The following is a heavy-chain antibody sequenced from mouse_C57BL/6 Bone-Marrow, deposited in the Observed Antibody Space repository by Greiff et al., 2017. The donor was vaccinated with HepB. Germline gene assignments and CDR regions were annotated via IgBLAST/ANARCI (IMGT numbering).Heavy chain of an antibody. CDR2: IHPNSGST. J-gene: IGHJ3*01. V-gene: IGHV1-64*01. CDR1: GYTFTSYW. Sequence: QVHVKQPGAELVKPGASVKLSCKASGYTFTSYWMHWVKQRPGQGLEWIGMIHPNSGSTNYNEKFKSKATLTVDKSSSTAYMQLSSLTSEDSAVYYCARGYYLFAYWGQGTLVTVSA. CDR3: ARGYYLFAY. D-gene: IGHD2-3*01.